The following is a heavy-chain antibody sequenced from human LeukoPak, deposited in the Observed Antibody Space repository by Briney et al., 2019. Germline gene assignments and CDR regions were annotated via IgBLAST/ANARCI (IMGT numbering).Heavy chain of an antibody. CDR1: GFTFSSYA. CDR2: ISGSGGST. CDR3: AKAGGNYITFFDY. V-gene: IGHV3-23*01. J-gene: IGHJ4*02. D-gene: IGHD4-23*01. Sequence: GGSLRLSCAASGFTFSSYAMSWVRQAPGKGLEWVSAISGSGGSTYYADPVKGRFTISRDNSKNTLYLQMNSLRAEDTAVYYCAKAGGNYITFFDYWGQGTLVTVSS.